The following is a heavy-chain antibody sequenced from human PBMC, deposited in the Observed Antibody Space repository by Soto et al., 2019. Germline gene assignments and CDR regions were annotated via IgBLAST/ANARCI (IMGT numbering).Heavy chain of an antibody. CDR1: GYTFSSYA. V-gene: IGHV3-23*01. CDR3: AKEAYCSGGSCYSGPDY. D-gene: IGHD2-15*01. CDR2: ISGSGGST. Sequence: SCKASGYTFSSYAMSWVRQAPGKGLEWVSAISGSGGSTYYADSVKGRFTISRDNSKNTLYLQMNSLRAEDTAVYYCAKEAYCSGGSCYSGPDYWGQGTLVTVSS. J-gene: IGHJ4*02.